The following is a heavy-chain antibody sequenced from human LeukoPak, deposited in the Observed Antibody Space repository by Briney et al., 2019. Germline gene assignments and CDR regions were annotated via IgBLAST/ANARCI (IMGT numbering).Heavy chain of an antibody. CDR1: GFTFSSYA. V-gene: IGHV3-9*01. CDR3: AKLDQFDY. J-gene: IGHJ4*02. CDR2: ISWNSGSI. Sequence: GGSLRLSCAASGFTFSSYAMSWVRQAPGKGLEWVSGISWNSGSIGYADSVKGRFTISRDNAKNSLYLQMNSLRAEDTALYYCAKLDQFDYWGQGTLVTVSS.